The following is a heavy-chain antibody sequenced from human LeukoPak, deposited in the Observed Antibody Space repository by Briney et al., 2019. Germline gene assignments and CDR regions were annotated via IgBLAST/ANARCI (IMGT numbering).Heavy chain of an antibody. Sequence: PGGSPLPSCAASGFTFSGSDIHWVRQASGKGLEWVGHIRSKTNNYATADAASVKGRFTFSRDDSKNTAYIQMNSLKTEDTAVYYCTRHNYDRGGYCAFDIYGRGPIVTVSS. CDR2: IRSKTNNYAT. D-gene: IGHD3-22*01. CDR3: TRHNYDRGGYCAFDI. V-gene: IGHV3-73*01. CDR1: GFTFSGSD. J-gene: IGHJ3*02.